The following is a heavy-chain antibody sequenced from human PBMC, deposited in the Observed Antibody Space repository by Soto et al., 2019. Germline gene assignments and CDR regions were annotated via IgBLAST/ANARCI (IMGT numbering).Heavy chain of an antibody. CDR1: GYTFTSYG. CDR2: ISPSGGST. Sequence: ASVKVSCKASGYTFTSYGISWVRQAPGQGLEWMGMISPSGGSTTYAQKFQGRVTMTRDTSTSTVYMELSSLRSEDTAVYYCARQLQILDTWGQGTLVTVSS. D-gene: IGHD4-4*01. CDR3: ARQLQILDT. V-gene: IGHV1-46*01. J-gene: IGHJ5*02.